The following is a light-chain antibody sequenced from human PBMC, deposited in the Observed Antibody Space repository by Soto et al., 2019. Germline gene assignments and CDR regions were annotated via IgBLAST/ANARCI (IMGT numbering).Light chain of an antibody. V-gene: IGLV1-47*01. CDR1: ISNLGSNF. Sequence: QPVLTQPPSASGTPGQRVTISCSGSISNLGSNFIYWYQQLPGAAPKLLISRNNERPSGVPDRFSASKSGTSASLAISGLRSEDEADYHCAAWDDSLSGVVFGGGTKLT. CDR3: AAWDDSLSGVV. J-gene: IGLJ3*02. CDR2: RNN.